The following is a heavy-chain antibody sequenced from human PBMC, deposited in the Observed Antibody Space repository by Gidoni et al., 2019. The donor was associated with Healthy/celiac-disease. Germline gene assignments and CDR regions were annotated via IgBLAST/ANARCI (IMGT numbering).Heavy chain of an antibody. J-gene: IGHJ3*02. CDR3: ARGVTRRITGTTHRLGAFDI. V-gene: IGHV1-69*04. Sequence: QVQLVQSGAVVKKPGSSVKVSCKASGGTFSSYAISWVRQAPGQGLEWMGRIIPILGIANYAQKCQGRVTITADKSTSTGDMELSSLRSEDTAVYYCARGVTRRITGTTHRLGAFDIWGQGTMVTVSS. CDR1: GGTFSSYA. D-gene: IGHD1-7*01. CDR2: IIPILGIA.